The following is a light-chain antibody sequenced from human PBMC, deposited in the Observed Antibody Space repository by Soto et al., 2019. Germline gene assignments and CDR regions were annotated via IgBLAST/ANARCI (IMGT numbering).Light chain of an antibody. CDR1: QSVSSN. Sequence: EKLMTQSPSTLSLSHGERATLSCRASQSVSSNLAWYQQKAGQAPRLLIYGASTRATGIPARFSGSGSGTEFTLTISSLQSEDFAVYYCQQYNNWPPWTVGQGTKVDIK. CDR3: QQYNNWPPWT. V-gene: IGKV3-15*01. J-gene: IGKJ1*01. CDR2: GAS.